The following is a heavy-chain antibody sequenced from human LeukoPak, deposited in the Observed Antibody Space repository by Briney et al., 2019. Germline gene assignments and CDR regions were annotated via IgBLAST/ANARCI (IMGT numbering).Heavy chain of an antibody. V-gene: IGHV4-38-2*02. Sequence: SETLSLTCTVSGCSISSGYYWGWIRQPPGKGLEWIGSIYHSGSTYYNPSLKSRVTISVDTSKNQFSLKLSSVTAADTAVYYCARGPPVEVAGHNFDYWGQGTLVTVSS. J-gene: IGHJ4*02. CDR3: ARGPPVEVAGHNFDY. CDR1: GCSISSGYY. D-gene: IGHD6-19*01. CDR2: IYHSGST.